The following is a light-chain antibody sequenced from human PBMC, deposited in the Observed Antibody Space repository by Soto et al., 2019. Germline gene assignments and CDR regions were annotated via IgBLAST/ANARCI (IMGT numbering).Light chain of an antibody. CDR2: TND. V-gene: IGLV1-47*01. Sequence: QSVLTQPPSVSGAPGQSVTISCIGSGSNIGAGYDVHWYQQLPGTAPKLLIYTNDQRPSGVPDRFSASKSGTSASLAISGLRSEDEADYHCSTWDDSLNGRVFGGGTQLTVL. CDR1: GSNIGAGYD. CDR3: STWDDSLNGRV. J-gene: IGLJ3*02.